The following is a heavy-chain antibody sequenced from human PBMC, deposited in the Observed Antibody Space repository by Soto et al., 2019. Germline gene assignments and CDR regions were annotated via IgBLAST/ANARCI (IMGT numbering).Heavy chain of an antibody. J-gene: IGHJ6*02. CDR1: GGSISSGGYY. CDR2: IYYSGST. V-gene: IGHV4-31*03. Sequence: QVQLQESGPGLVKPSQTLSLTCTVSGGSISSGGYYWSWIRQHPGKGLEWIGYIYYSGSTYYNPSLKGRVTISVDTSKNQFSLKLSSVTAADTAVYYCARDKVGAPGGYYYYYGMDVWGQGTTVTVSS. CDR3: ARDKVGAPGGYYYYYGMDV. D-gene: IGHD1-26*01.